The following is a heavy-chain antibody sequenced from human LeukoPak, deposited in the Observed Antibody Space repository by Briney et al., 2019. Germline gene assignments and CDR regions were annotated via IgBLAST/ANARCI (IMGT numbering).Heavy chain of an antibody. CDR2: MNPNSGNT. CDR3: ARGLEYSSGWYERDYYYYMDV. J-gene: IGHJ6*03. D-gene: IGHD6-19*01. V-gene: IGHV1-8*03. Sequence: VASVKVSCKASGYTFTSYDINWVRQATGQGLEWMGWMNPNSGNTGYAQKFQGRVTITRNTSISTAYMELSSLRSEDTAVYYCARGLEYSSGWYERDYYYYMDVWGKGTTVTVSS. CDR1: GYTFTSYD.